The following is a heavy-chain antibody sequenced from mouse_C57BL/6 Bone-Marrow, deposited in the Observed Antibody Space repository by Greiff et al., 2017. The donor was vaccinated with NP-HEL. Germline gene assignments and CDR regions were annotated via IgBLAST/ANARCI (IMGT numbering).Heavy chain of an antibody. CDR1: GYTFTSYW. D-gene: IGHD2-4*01. V-gene: IGHV1-50*01. CDR2: IDPSDSYT. CDR3: ARDDYDWYFDV. J-gene: IGHJ1*03. Sequence: VQLQQPGAELVKPGASVKLSCKASGYTFTSYWMQWVKQRPGQGLEWIGEIDPSDSYTNYNQKFKGKATLTVDTSSSTAYMQLSSLTSEDSAVYYCARDDYDWYFDVWGTGTTVTGSS.